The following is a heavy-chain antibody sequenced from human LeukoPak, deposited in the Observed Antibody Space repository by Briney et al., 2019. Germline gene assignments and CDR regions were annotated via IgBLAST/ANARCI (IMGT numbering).Heavy chain of an antibody. CDR1: GFTFSDYY. CDR3: AREYSSEYYFDY. D-gene: IGHD5-12*01. J-gene: IGHJ4*02. V-gene: IGHV3-11*01. CDR2: ISSSGSTI. Sequence: GGSLRLSCAASGFTFSDYYMSWIRQAPGKGLEWVSYISSSGSTIYYADSVKGRFTISRDNAKNSLYLQMNSLRAEDTAVNYCAREYSSEYYFDYWGQGTLVTVSS.